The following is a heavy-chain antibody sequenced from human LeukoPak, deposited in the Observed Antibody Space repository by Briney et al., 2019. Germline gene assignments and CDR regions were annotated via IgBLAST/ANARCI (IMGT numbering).Heavy chain of an antibody. J-gene: IGHJ4*02. CDR1: GYTFTGYY. V-gene: IGHV1-2*06. CDR3: ARYCTNGVCLGDY. CDR2: FNPNSGGT. Sequence: GASVKVSCKASGYTFTGYYMHWVRQAPGHGLEWMGRFNPNSGGTNYAQKFQGRVTMTRDTSISTAYMELSRLRSDDTAVYYCARYCTNGVCLGDYWGQGTLVTVSS. D-gene: IGHD2-8*01.